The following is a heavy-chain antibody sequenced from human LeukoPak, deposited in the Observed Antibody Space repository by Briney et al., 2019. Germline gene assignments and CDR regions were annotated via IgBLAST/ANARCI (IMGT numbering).Heavy chain of an antibody. Sequence: SQTLSLTCAVSGGSISSGGYSWSWIRQPPGKGLEWIGYIYYSGSTNYNPSLKSRVTISADTSKNQFSLKLSSVTAADTAVYYCARVRASGYDYWGQGTLVTVSS. CDR2: IYYSGST. J-gene: IGHJ4*02. CDR1: GGSISSGGYS. D-gene: IGHD3-22*01. V-gene: IGHV4-30-4*07. CDR3: ARVRASGYDY.